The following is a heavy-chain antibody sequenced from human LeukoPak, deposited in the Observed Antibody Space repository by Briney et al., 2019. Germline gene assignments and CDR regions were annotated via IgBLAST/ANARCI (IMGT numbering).Heavy chain of an antibody. CDR2: IYTSGST. CDR1: GGSFSGYY. J-gene: IGHJ6*03. V-gene: IGHV4-59*10. CDR3: ARARTAMGSSGYYSFYYYYMDV. Sequence: SETLSLTCAVYGGSFSGYYWSWIRQPAGKGLEWIGRIYTSGSTNYNPSLKSRVTMSVDTSKNQFSLKLSSVTAADTAVYYCARARTAMGSSGYYSFYYYYMDVWGKGTTVTVSS. D-gene: IGHD3-22*01.